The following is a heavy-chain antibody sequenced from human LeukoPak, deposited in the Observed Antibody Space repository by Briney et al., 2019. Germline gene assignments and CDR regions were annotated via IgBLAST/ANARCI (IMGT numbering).Heavy chain of an antibody. J-gene: IGHJ4*02. CDR2: ISGSGGST. CDR1: GFTVSSNY. V-gene: IGHV3-23*01. D-gene: IGHD3-16*01. CDR3: AKRRGTTSAHFDY. Sequence: GGSLRLSCAASGFTVSSNYMSWVRQAPGKGLEWVSAISGSGGSTYYADSVKGRFTISRDNSKNTLYLQMNSLRAEDTAVYYCAKRRGTTSAHFDYWGQGTLVTVSS.